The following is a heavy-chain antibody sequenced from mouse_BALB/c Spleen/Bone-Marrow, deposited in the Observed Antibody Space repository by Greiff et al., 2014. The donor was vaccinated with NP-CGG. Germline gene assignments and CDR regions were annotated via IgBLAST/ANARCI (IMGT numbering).Heavy chain of an antibody. Sequence: EVQLQQSGLELLACGDSVKISCKASGYTFTDYNLHWVKQSHGKSLEWIGYIYPYNGGTGYNQKFKSKATLTVDNSSSTAYMELRSLTSEDSAVYYCAMTTLYARDYWGQGTSVTGSS. D-gene: IGHD2-12*01. CDR1: GYTFTDYN. J-gene: IGHJ4*01. CDR2: IYPYNGGT. CDR3: AMTTLYARDY. V-gene: IGHV1S29*02.